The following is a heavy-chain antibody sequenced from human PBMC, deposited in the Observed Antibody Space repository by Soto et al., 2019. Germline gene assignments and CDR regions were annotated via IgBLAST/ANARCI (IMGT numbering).Heavy chain of an antibody. Sequence: QVQRVQSGAEVKKPGSSVKVSCKASRVTFSSYAISWVRQAPGQGHEWLGGIIHIFGTANYEQKFQGRVTITGDESTSEASVELSSLRSEGTAVYYCARDGPTLPTLPKSYYYGMDVWGQGTTVTVSS. J-gene: IGHJ6*02. CDR1: RVTFSSYA. CDR3: ARDGPTLPTLPKSYYYGMDV. CDR2: IIHIFGTA. V-gene: IGHV1-69*01.